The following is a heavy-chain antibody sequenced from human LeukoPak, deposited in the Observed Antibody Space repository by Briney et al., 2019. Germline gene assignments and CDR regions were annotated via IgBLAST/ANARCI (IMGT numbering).Heavy chain of an antibody. CDR1: GFSLSSYQ. J-gene: IGHJ4*02. V-gene: IGHV3-48*03. D-gene: IGHD2-2*01. Sequence: GGSLRLSCAVSGFSLSSYQMNWVRQAPGKGLEWVSYISSSDSTMYYADSVKGRFTISRDNAKNTLYLQMNSLTAEDTAVYYCARGVCLNGGQGTLVTVSS. CDR3: ARGVCLN. CDR2: ISSSDSTM.